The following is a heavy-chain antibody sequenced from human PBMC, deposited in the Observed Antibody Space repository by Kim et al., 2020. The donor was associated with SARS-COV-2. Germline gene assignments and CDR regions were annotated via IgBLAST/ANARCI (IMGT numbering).Heavy chain of an antibody. Sequence: GGSLRLSCAASGFTFSSYAMSWVRQAPGKGLEWVSAISGSGGSTYYADSVKGRFTISRDNSKNTLYLQMNSLRAEDTAVYYCAKGVGIAAAGGAYYYYYGMDVWGQGTTVTVSS. CDR2: ISGSGGST. V-gene: IGHV3-23*01. CDR3: AKGVGIAAAGGAYYYYYGMDV. J-gene: IGHJ6*02. CDR1: GFTFSSYA. D-gene: IGHD6-13*01.